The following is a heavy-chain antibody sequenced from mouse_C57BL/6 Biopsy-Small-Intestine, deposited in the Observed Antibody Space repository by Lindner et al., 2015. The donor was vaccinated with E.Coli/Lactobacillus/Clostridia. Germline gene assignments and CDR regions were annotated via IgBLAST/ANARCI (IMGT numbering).Heavy chain of an antibody. Sequence: SVKVSCKASGYAFTVYYMHWVRQAPGQGLERMGWITPNGVGTRYAQKFQGRVTLTRDTSINTDYMELSGLRSDDTAVYYCARVGQQWMPDYWGHGNPGHRLL. CDR3: ARVGQQWMPDY. D-gene: IGHD6-1*01. J-gene: IGHJ4*01. V-gene: IGHV1-72*04. CDR2: ITPNGVGT. CDR1: GYAFTVYY.